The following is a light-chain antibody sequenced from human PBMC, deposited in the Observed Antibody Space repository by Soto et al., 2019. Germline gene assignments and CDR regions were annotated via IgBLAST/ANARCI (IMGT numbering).Light chain of an antibody. J-gene: IGKJ4*01. Sequence: EIVLTQSPATLSLSPGERATLSCRASQSVSSYLAWYQQHPGQAPSLLIYDASNRATGIPARFSGSGSGTDFTLTISSLEPEDVAVYYCQQRSNWLTFGGGTKVEIK. V-gene: IGKV3-11*01. CDR3: QQRSNWLT. CDR2: DAS. CDR1: QSVSSY.